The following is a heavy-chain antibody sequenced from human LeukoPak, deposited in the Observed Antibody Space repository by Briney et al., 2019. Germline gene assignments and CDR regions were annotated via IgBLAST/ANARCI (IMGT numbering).Heavy chain of an antibody. CDR3: ARDSHGSGSYYKGRGYYGMDV. CDR2: IIPILGIA. V-gene: IGHV1-69*04. Sequence: ASVKVSCKASGGTFSSYAISWVRQAPGQGLEWMGRIIPILGIANYAQKFQGRVTITADKSTSTAYMELSSVTAADTAVYYCARDSHGSGSYYKGRGYYGMDVWGQGTTVTVSS. J-gene: IGHJ6*02. D-gene: IGHD3-10*01. CDR1: GGTFSSYA.